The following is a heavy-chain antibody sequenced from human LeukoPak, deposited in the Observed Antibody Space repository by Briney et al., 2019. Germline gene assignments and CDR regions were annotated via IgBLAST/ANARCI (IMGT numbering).Heavy chain of an antibody. CDR2: IYYSGSA. J-gene: IGHJ5*02. Sequence: SETLSLTCTVSGGSISSYQWSWIRQPPGKGLEWIGNIYYSGSANYNPSLKSRVTISVDTSKNQFSLKLSSVTAADTAVYYCARDLLYYYGSGTKGWFDPWGQGTLVTVSS. CDR1: GGSISSYQ. D-gene: IGHD3-10*01. V-gene: IGHV4-59*01. CDR3: ARDLLYYYGSGTKGWFDP.